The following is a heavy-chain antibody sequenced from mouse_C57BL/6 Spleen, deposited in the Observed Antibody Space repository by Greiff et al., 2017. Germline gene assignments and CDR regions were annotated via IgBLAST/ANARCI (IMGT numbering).Heavy chain of an antibody. CDR2: IYPGSGST. V-gene: IGHV1-55*01. CDR3: ARDLLRFYAMDY. J-gene: IGHJ4*01. CDR1: GYTFTSYW. D-gene: IGHD1-1*01. Sequence: QVQLQQPGAELVKPGASVKMSCKASGYTFTSYWITWVKQRPGQGLEWIGDIYPGSGSTNYNEKFKSKATLTVDTSSSTAYMQLCSLTSEDSAVYYCARDLLRFYAMDYWGQGTSVTVSS.